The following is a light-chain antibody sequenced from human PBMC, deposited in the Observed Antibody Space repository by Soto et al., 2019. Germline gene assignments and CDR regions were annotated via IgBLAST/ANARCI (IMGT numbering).Light chain of an antibody. V-gene: IGLV1-51*01. CDR1: SSSIGGNS. Sequence: QAVMTQPPAVSAAPGQKVTISCAGSSSSIGGNSVSWYQQLPGTAPKLLIYDDDKRPSGIPDRFSGSKSGTSATLGITGFQTGDEAYYYCGSWDSSLSAYVFGTGTKVTVL. CDR3: GSWDSSLSAYV. CDR2: DDD. J-gene: IGLJ1*01.